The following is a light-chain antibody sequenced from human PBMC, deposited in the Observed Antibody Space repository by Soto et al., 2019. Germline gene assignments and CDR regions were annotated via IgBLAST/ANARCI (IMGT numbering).Light chain of an antibody. V-gene: IGKV1-39*01. CDR3: QQSHSNPIT. CDR1: QSISSY. Sequence: DIQMTQSPSSLSASVGDRVTITCRASQSISSYLNWYQQKPGKAPKLLIYAASSLQGGVPSRFSGSGSGTDFTLTISSLQPEDFATYYCQQSHSNPITFGQATRLEIK. J-gene: IGKJ5*01. CDR2: AAS.